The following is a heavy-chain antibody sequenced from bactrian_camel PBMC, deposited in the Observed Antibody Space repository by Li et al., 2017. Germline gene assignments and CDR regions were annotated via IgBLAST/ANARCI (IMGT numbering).Heavy chain of an antibody. CDR2: IDRQGTA. Sequence: QVQLVESGGGSVQAGGSLTLSCAASGYTGIRYCTGWFRQAPGKEREKVARIDRQGTATYADAVQGRFSISRDDAKKTLELQMVNLKPEDPAIYYCAADPIRCQRLEETGSPFAHWGQGTQVTVS. CDR1: GYTGIRYC. J-gene: IGHJ4*01. D-gene: IGHD8*01. V-gene: IGHV3S53*01. CDR3: AADPIRCQRLEETGSPFAH.